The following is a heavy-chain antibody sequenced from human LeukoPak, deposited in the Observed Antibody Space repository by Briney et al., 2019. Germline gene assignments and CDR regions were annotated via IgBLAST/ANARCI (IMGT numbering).Heavy chain of an antibody. CDR1: GFTFDNYG. V-gene: IGHV3-43*02. CDR3: AKDFYY. J-gene: IGHJ4*02. Sequence: GGSLSLSCGASGFTFDNYGMQWARQHPGKCLEWVSLISGDGGSTYYADSVKGRFTIYRDNSKHSLYLQMNSLRTEDTALYYCAKDFYYWGQGTLVTVSS. CDR2: ISGDGGST.